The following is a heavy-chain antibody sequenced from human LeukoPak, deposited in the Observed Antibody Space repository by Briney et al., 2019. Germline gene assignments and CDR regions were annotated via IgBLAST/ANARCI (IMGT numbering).Heavy chain of an antibody. Sequence: ASVKVSCKASGGTFSSYAISWVRQAPGQGLEWMRGIIPIFGTANYAQKFQGRVTITTDESTSTAYMELSSLRSEDTAVYYCARDSDHSTSGYYYMDVWGKGTTVTVSS. CDR3: ARDSDHSTSGYYYMDV. CDR2: IIPIFGTA. J-gene: IGHJ6*03. D-gene: IGHD5/OR15-5a*01. CDR1: GGTFSSYA. V-gene: IGHV1-69*05.